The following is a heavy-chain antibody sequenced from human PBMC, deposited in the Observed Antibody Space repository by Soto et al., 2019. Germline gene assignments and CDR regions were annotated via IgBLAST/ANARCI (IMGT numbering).Heavy chain of an antibody. J-gene: IGHJ6*02. D-gene: IGHD4-4*01. Sequence: GGSLRLSCAASGFTFSNYWMHWVRQAPGKGLVWVSRIDTDGSDTNYADFVKGRFTISRDNAKNTLYLQMNSLRAEDTAVYYCARGQSSNFYSYYYAMDVWGQGTTVTVSS. CDR2: IDTDGSDT. CDR1: GFTFSNYW. V-gene: IGHV3-74*01. CDR3: ARGQSSNFYSYYYAMDV.